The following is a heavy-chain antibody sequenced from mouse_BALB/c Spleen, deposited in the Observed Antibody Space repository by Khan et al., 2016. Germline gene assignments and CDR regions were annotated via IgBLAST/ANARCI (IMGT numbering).Heavy chain of an antibody. CDR2: ISPGDGDN. CDR1: GYTFTDHA. Sequence: QVQLQQSDAELVKPGASVKISCKASGYTFTDHAIHWVKQKPEQGLEWIGYISPGDGDNKYNEKFKGKAILTADKSSSTAYMQFNSLTSDDSAVYFCKRSLAKFAYWGQGTLVTVSA. CDR3: KRSLAKFAY. J-gene: IGHJ3*01. D-gene: IGHD3-1*01. V-gene: IGHV1S53*02.